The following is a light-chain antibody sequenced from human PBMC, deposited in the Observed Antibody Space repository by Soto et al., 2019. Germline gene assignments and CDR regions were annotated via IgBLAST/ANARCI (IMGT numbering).Light chain of an antibody. CDR2: GNT. CDR1: SSNIGAGSD. CDR3: SSYTGISTQV. V-gene: IGLV1-40*01. J-gene: IGLJ3*02. Sequence: QSVLTQPPSISGAPGQRVTISCTGSSSNIGAGSDVHWYHQLPGTAPKLLIYGNTNRPSGVPDRFSGSKSGTSASLTISGLQAEDEADYYCSSYTGISTQVFGGGTKLTVL.